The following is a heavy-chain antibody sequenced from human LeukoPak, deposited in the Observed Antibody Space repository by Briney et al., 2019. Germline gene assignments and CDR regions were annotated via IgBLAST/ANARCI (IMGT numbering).Heavy chain of an antibody. CDR1: GFTFSSYA. V-gene: IGHV3-23*01. D-gene: IGHD3-3*01. J-gene: IGHJ4*02. CDR3: AKDGGLVLQFLEWLYTNVYFDY. Sequence: GGSLRLSCAASGFTFSSYAMSWVRQAPGKGLEWVSAISGSGGSTYYADSVKGRFTISRDNSKNTLYLQMNSLRAEDTAVYYCAKDGGLVLQFLEWLYTNVYFDYWGQGTLVTVSS. CDR2: ISGSGGST.